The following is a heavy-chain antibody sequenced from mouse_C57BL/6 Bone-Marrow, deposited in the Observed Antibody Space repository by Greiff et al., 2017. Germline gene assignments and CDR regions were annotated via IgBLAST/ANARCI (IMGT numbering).Heavy chain of an antibody. CDR1: GFTFSDAW. J-gene: IGHJ4*01. V-gene: IGHV6-6*01. D-gene: IGHD1-1*01. CDR2: IRNKANNHAT. Sequence: EVKLVESGGGLVQPGGSMKLSCAASGFTFSDAWMDWVRQSPEKGLEWVAEIRNKANNHATYYAESVKGRFTISRDDSKSSVYLQMNSLRAEDTGIYYCTRRGVVLYYYAMDYWGQGTSVTVSS. CDR3: TRRGVVLYYYAMDY.